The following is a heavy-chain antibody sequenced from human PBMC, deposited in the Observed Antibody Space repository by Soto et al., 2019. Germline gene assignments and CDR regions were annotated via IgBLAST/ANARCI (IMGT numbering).Heavy chain of an antibody. CDR1: GFTFSSYA. D-gene: IGHD3-3*01. V-gene: IGHV3-23*01. Sequence: GGSLRLSCAASGFTFSSYAMSWVRQAPGKGLEWVSAISGSGGSTYYADSVKGRFTISRDNSKNTLYLQMNSLRAEDTAVYYCAKESRALRFLEWSTVDYYGMDVWGQGTTVTVSS. J-gene: IGHJ6*02. CDR3: AKESRALRFLEWSTVDYYGMDV. CDR2: ISGSGGST.